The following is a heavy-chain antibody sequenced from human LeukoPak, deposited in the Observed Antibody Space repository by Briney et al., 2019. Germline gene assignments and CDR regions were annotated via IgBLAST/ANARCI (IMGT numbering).Heavy chain of an antibody. D-gene: IGHD2-15*01. J-gene: IGHJ5*02. CDR3: TRDQRYCSGGSCSYANWFDP. CDR1: GFTFGDYA. Sequence: GRSLRLSCTASGFTFGDYAMSWVRQAPGKGLEWVGFIRSKAYGGTTEYAASVKGRFTISRDDSKSIAYLQMNSLKTEDTAVYYCTRDQRYCSGGSCSYANWFDPRGQGTLVTVSS. CDR2: IRSKAYGGTT. V-gene: IGHV3-49*04.